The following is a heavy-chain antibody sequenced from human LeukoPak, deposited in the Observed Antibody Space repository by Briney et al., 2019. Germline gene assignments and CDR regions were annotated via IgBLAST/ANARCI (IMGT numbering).Heavy chain of an antibody. CDR3: TTDLGLTMIRGVIVH. CDR2: KSKGDDETT. J-gene: IGHJ4*02. CDR1: GFTFTNAW. D-gene: IGHD3-10*01. Sequence: GGSLRLSCAASGFTFTNAWMSWVRQALGKGLEWVGLKSKGDDETTDYGAPVKGRFFMSRDDSRATLYLQMYSLTVEDTAMYYCTTDLGLTMIRGVIVHWGQGALVTVFS. V-gene: IGHV3-15*01.